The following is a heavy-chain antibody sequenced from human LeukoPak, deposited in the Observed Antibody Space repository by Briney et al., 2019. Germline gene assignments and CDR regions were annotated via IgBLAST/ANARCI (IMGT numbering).Heavy chain of an antibody. CDR3: AKEGSTVNTLY. J-gene: IGHJ4*02. Sequence: GGSLRLSCVVSGFSFSSYGMHWVRQAPGKGLEWVAVISYDGSSKYYADSVKGRFTISRDNSKNTLYLQMNSLRAEDTAVYYCAKEGSTVNTLYWGQGTLVTVSS. CDR1: GFSFSSYG. CDR2: ISYDGSSK. V-gene: IGHV3-30*18. D-gene: IGHD4-17*01.